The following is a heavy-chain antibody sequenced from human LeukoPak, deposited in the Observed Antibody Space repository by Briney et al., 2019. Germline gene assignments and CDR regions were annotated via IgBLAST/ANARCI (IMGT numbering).Heavy chain of an antibody. CDR3: ARDGDTLYYYYYGMDV. Sequence: GASVKVSCKASGGTFISYAISWVRQAPGQGLEWMGGIIPIFDTANYAQKFQGRVTITADESTSTAYMELSSLRSEDTAVYYCARDGDTLYYYYYGMDVWGQGTTVTVSS. CDR2: IIPIFDTA. D-gene: IGHD5-18*01. CDR1: GGTFISYA. V-gene: IGHV1-69*13. J-gene: IGHJ6*02.